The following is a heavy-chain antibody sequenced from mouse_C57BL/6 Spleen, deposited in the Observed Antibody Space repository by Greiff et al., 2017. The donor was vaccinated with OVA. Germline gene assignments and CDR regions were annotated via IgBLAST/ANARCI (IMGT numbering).Heavy chain of an antibody. V-gene: IGHV14-4*01. CDR3: TTSPGSGY. D-gene: IGHD3-2*02. J-gene: IGHJ2*01. CDR2: IDPENGDT. Sequence: EVQLQQSGAELVRPGASVKLSCTASGFNIKDDYMHWVKQRPEQGLEWIGWIDPENGDTEYASKFQGKATITADTFSNTAYLQLSSLTSEDTAVYYCTTSPGSGYWGQGTTLTVSS. CDR1: GFNIKDDY.